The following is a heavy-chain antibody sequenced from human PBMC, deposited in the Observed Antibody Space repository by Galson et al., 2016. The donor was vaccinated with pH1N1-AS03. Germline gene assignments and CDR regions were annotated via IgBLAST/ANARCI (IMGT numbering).Heavy chain of an antibody. D-gene: IGHD2/OR15-2a*01. CDR3: ARVLTPGYFHTMDV. V-gene: IGHV4-4*02. CDR1: GDSVSGGLW. Sequence: LSLTCAVSGDSVSGGLWWTWVRQSPGKGLEWIGYIYLRGSTDYNPSLADRVIISADRSTNDFSLTLSSVTAADTAVYYCARVLTPGYFHTMDVWGRGTTVTVSS. CDR2: IYLRGST. J-gene: IGHJ6*02.